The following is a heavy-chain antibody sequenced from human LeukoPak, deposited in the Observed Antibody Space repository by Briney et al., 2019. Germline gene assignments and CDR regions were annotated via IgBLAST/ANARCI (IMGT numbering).Heavy chain of an antibody. D-gene: IGHD3-3*01. CDR3: ARGTKSYYYYYMDV. CDR1: GGTFSSYA. CDR2: IIPIFGTA. Sequence: ASVKVSCKASGGTFSSYAISWVRQAPGQGLEWMGGIIPIFGTANYAQKFQGRVTITADKSTSTAYMELSSLRSEDTAVYYCARGTKSYYYYYMDVWGKGTTVTVSS. V-gene: IGHV1-69*06. J-gene: IGHJ6*03.